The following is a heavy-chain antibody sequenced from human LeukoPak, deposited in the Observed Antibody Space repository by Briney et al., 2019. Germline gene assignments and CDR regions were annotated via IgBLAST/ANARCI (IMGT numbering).Heavy chain of an antibody. J-gene: IGHJ5*02. V-gene: IGHV4-61*01. D-gene: IGHD2-15*01. Sequence: SETLSLTCTVSGGSFSSGSYYWSWIRQPPGKGLEWIGYIYYSGSTNYNPSLKSRVTISVDTSKNQFSLKLSSVTAADTAVYYCARGRQKYCSGGSCYGYTWFDPWGQGTLVTVSS. CDR1: GGSFSSGSYY. CDR3: ARGRQKYCSGGSCYGYTWFDP. CDR2: IYYSGST.